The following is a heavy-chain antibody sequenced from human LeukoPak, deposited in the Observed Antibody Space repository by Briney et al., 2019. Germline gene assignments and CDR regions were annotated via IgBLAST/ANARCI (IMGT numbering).Heavy chain of an antibody. V-gene: IGHV1-2*02. D-gene: IGHD1-1*01. CDR2: INPNTGDT. CDR1: GYTFTGHH. Sequence: ASVKVSCKASGYTFTGHHMHWVRQAPGQGLEWMGWINPNTGDTSYAQRFHGRFTMTRDTSISTAYMELSSLRSEDTAVYYCARPRTWNRRYDAFDIWGQGTMVTVSS. CDR3: ARPRTWNRRYDAFDI. J-gene: IGHJ3*02.